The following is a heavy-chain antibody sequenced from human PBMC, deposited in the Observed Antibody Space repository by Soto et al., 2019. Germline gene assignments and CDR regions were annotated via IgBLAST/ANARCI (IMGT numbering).Heavy chain of an antibody. CDR3: ARHPGPIAAADWFDP. Sequence: GEPMRNWSRGAEDSITSYGSGWVSQMTGKGLEWMGIIYPGDSDTRYSPSFQGQVTISADKSISTAYLQWSSLKASDTAMYYCARHPGPIAAADWFDPWGQGTLLTVPS. V-gene: IGHV5-51*01. J-gene: IGHJ5*02. CDR1: EDSITSYG. CDR2: IYPGDSDT. D-gene: IGHD6-13*01.